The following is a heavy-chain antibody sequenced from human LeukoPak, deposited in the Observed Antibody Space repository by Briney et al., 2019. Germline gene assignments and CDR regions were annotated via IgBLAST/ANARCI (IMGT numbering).Heavy chain of an antibody. CDR1: GYTFTTYG. CDR3: ARGGPGDYDYVWGSYLNDY. V-gene: IGHV1-2*02. J-gene: IGHJ4*02. D-gene: IGHD3-16*01. CDR2: INPNSGGT. Sequence: ASVKVSCKASGYTFTTYGINWVRQAPGQGLEWMGWINPNSGGTNYAQKFQGRVTMTRDTSISTAYMELSRLRSDDTAVYYCARGGPGDYDYVWGSYLNDYWGQGTLVTVSS.